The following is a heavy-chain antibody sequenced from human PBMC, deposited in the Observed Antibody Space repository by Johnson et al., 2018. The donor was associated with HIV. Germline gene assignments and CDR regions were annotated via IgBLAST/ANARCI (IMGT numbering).Heavy chain of an antibody. CDR3: ARDGGETVVGSGAFDI. Sequence: QVQLVESGGGLVQPGGSLRLSCAASGFTFSDYYMSWIRQAPGKGLEWVSYISSSGSTIYYADSVKGRFSISRDNSKNTLYLQMNSLRDEGTAVYYCARDGGETVVGSGAFDIWGQGTMVTVSS. CDR1: GFTFSDYY. CDR2: ISSSGSTI. V-gene: IGHV3-11*04. D-gene: IGHD4-23*01. J-gene: IGHJ3*02.